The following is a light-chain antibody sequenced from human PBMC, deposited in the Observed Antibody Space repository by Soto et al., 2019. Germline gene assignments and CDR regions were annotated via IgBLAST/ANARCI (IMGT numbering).Light chain of an antibody. V-gene: IGKV1-9*01. Sequence: DIQLTQSPSFLSASVGDRVTITCRASQDISSYLAWYQQQPGKAPKLLIYAASTLQSGVPSRFSGSGSGTEFNLTLSSLQPEDFGTYYCQQINSFFGTFGPGNTVDIK. CDR2: AAS. CDR1: QDISSY. CDR3: QQINSFFGT. J-gene: IGKJ3*01.